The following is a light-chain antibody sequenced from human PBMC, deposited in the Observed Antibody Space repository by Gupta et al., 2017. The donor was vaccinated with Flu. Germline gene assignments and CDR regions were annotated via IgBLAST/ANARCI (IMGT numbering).Light chain of an antibody. Sequence: GTLSLSPGERATLSCRAGQSVSSSYLAWYQQKPGQAPRLLIYGASSRATGIPDRFSGSGSGTDFTLTISRLEPEDFAVYYCQQDASSPDTFGRGTKVEIK. CDR1: QSVSSSY. CDR2: GAS. V-gene: IGKV3-20*01. J-gene: IGKJ4*01. CDR3: QQDASSPDT.